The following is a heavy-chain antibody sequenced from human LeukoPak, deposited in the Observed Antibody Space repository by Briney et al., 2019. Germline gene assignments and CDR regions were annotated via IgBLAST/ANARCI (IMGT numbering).Heavy chain of an antibody. CDR3: ARIVAGGAFDI. CDR2: INSDGSST. CDR1: GFTFSSYW. J-gene: IGHJ3*02. Sequence: TGGSLRLSCAASGFTFSSYWMHWVRQAPGKGLVWVSRINSDGSSTIHADSVKGRFTISRDNAKNTLYLQMNSLRAEDTAAYYCARIVAGGAFDIWGQGTMVTVSS. V-gene: IGHV3-74*01. D-gene: IGHD1-26*01.